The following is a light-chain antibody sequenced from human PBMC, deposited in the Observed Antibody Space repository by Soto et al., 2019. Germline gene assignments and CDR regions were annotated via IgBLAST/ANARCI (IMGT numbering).Light chain of an antibody. CDR1: NSNIGSND. CDR3: GAGEGNPGAGG. CDR2: DNN. J-gene: IGLJ3*02. Sequence: QSVLTQPPSVSAAPGQKVTISCSGSNSNIGSNDVSWYQQLPGTGPKLLIYDNNKRPSGIPDRFSGSRSGTSATLGITGLQAGAKADYYRGAGEGNPGAGGFGGGTKLTVL. V-gene: IGLV1-51*01.